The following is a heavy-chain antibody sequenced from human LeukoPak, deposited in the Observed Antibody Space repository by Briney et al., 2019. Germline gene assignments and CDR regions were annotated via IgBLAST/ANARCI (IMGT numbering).Heavy chain of an antibody. J-gene: IGHJ4*02. D-gene: IGHD3-22*01. V-gene: IGHV4-59*12. Sequence: SETLSLTCTVSGGSISSYYWSWIRQSPGKGLEWIGYIYYNGNTNYNPSLKSRVTISVDRSKNQFSLKLSSVTAADTAVYYCARGFYSSGYVFDYWGQGTLVTVSS. CDR2: IYYNGNT. CDR3: ARGFYSSGYVFDY. CDR1: GGSISSYY.